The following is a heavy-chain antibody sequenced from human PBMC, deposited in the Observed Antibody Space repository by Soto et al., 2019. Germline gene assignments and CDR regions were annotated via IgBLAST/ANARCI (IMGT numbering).Heavy chain of an antibody. D-gene: IGHD2-2*01. Sequence: SETLSLTCTVSCASISTYYWSWIRQPPGKGLEWIVYISYSGSSIYNPSLKSRVTISVDTPKNQFSLKLRSLTAADTAVYYCARSLGSSALAAYWAQGTLVRVSS. CDR1: CASISTYY. V-gene: IGHV4-59*01. CDR3: ARSLGSSALAAY. CDR2: ISYSGSS. J-gene: IGHJ4*02.